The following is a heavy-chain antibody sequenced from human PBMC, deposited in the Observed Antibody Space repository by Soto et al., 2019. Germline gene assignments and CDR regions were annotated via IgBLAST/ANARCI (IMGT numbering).Heavy chain of an antibody. CDR1: GFTFSSYW. CDR2: IKQDGSEK. J-gene: IGHJ4*02. D-gene: IGHD3-3*01. V-gene: IGHV3-7*01. CDR3: ARDGSLPYYDFWSGYYSFDY. Sequence: GGSLRLSCAASGFTFSSYWMSWVRQAPGKGLEWVANIKQDGSEKYYVDSVKGRFTISRDNAKNSLYLQMNSLRAEDTAVYYCARDGSLPYYDFWSGYYSFDYWGQGTLVTVSS.